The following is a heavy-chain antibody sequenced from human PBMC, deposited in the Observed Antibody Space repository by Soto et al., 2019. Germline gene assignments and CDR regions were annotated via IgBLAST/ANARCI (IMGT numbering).Heavy chain of an antibody. CDR2: ISGNGGTT. CDR1: GFTFSSYA. CDR3: AKRYSVAATLTHDNDAFDI. V-gene: IGHV3-23*01. Sequence: GGSLRLSCAASGFTFSSYAMSWVRQAPGKGLEWVSAISGNGGTTYYADSVKGRFTISRDNSKNTLYLQMNSLRAEDTAVYYCAKRYSVAATLTHDNDAFDIWGQGTMVTVSS. J-gene: IGHJ3*02. D-gene: IGHD6-19*01.